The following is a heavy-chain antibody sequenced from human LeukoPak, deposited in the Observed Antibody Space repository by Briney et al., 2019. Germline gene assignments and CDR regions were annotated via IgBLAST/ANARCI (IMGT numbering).Heavy chain of an antibody. Sequence: SETLSPTCTVSGGSTSSDYWSWIRQSLGKGLGWGGYVYNSGDTGKNPSLKSRVTILLDTSKNQCSLKLTSVSAADTAVYYCARLKLGAYFDLWGRGTLVTVSS. D-gene: IGHD3-16*01. CDR1: GGSTSSDY. CDR2: VYNSGDT. V-gene: IGHV4-59*08. J-gene: IGHJ2*01. CDR3: ARLKLGAYFDL.